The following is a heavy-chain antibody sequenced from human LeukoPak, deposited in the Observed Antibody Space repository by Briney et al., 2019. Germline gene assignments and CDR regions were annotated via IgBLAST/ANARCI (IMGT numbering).Heavy chain of an antibody. D-gene: IGHD3-9*01. CDR3: ARDSDILTGCPFDP. CDR1: GFTFSSYW. Sequence: PGGSLRLSCAASGFTFSSYWMYSVRQAPGKGLVWVSRINSDGSSTSYADSVKGRFTISRDNAKNTLYLQMNSLRAEDTAVYYCARDSDILTGCPFDPWGQGTLVTVSS. V-gene: IGHV3-74*01. J-gene: IGHJ5*02. CDR2: INSDGSST.